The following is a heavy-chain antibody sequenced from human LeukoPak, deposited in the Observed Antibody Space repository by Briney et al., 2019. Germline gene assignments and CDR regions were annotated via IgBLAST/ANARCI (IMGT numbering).Heavy chain of an antibody. CDR3: ARRTERSTHLASLTY. V-gene: IGHV1-2*02. D-gene: IGHD3-9*01. CDR2: INPNSGGT. Sequence: GASVKVSCKASGYTFTGYYMHWVRQAPGQGLEWMGWINPNSGGTNYAQKFQGRVTMTRDTSISTAYMELSRLRSDDTAVYYCARRTERSTHLASLTYWGQGTLVTVSS. J-gene: IGHJ4*02. CDR1: GYTFTGYY.